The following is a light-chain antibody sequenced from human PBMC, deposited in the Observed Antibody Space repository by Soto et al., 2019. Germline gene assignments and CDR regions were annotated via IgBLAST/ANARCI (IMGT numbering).Light chain of an antibody. CDR3: QQYGSSPPDT. CDR2: GAS. Sequence: EIVLTQSPGTLSLSPGERATLSCRASQSVSSNYLAWYQQKPGQAPRLLIYGASSRATGTPDRFSGSGSGTDFTFTISRLAPEDFAVYYCQQYGSSPPDTFGQGTKLEI. V-gene: IGKV3-20*01. J-gene: IGKJ2*01. CDR1: QSVSSNY.